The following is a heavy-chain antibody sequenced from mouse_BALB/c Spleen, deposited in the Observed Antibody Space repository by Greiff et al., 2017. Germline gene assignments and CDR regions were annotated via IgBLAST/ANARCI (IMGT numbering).Heavy chain of an antibody. Sequence: QVQLKQSGAELVKPGASVKLSCKASGYTFTSYYMYWVKQRPGQGLEWIGEINPSNGGTNFNEKFKSKATLTVDKSSSTAYMQLSSLTSEDSAVYYCTRSFSTMTGLMDYWGQGTSVTVSS. CDR2: INPSNGGT. J-gene: IGHJ4*01. CDR3: TRSFSTMTGLMDY. D-gene: IGHD2-4*01. V-gene: IGHV1S81*02. CDR1: GYTFTSYY.